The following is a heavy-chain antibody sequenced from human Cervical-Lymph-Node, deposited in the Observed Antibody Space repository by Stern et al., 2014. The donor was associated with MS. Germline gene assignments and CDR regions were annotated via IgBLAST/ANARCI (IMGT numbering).Heavy chain of an antibody. Sequence: VQLVESGGDLVKPGGSLRLSCTVSGFPFSDHYMTWIRQAPGKGLEWVAYISPSDGNTYYEDSAKGRFTISRDNAKNSLFLQMSSLRGDDTAVYYCAREIYETSLDYWGRGTLVTVSS. J-gene: IGHJ4*02. CDR3: AREIYETSLDY. CDR1: GFPFSDHY. CDR2: ISPSDGNT. D-gene: IGHD5/OR15-5a*01. V-gene: IGHV3-11*01.